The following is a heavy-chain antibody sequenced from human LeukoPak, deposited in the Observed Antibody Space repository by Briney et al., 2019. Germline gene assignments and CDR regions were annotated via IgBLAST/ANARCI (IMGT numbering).Heavy chain of an antibody. J-gene: IGHJ4*02. Sequence: GGSLRLSCAASGFTFSSDGMHWVRQAPGKGLEWVTFIRYDGSNKYYSNSVKGRFTISRDNSESTLYLQMNSLRTEDTAVYYCAKDGSSWNFDYWGQGALVTVSS. V-gene: IGHV3-30*02. D-gene: IGHD6-13*01. CDR1: GFTFSSDG. CDR2: IRYDGSNK. CDR3: AKDGSSWNFDY.